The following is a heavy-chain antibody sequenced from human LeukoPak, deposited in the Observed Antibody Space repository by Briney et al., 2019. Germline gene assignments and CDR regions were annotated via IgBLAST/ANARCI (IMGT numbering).Heavy chain of an antibody. CDR3: AVEARRGYSGYALLDC. CDR1: GYTFTSYY. CDR2: INPSGGST. J-gene: IGHJ4*02. D-gene: IGHD5-12*01. Sequence: ASVKVSCKASGYTFTSYYMHWVRQAPGQGLEWMGIINPSGGSTSYAQKFQGRVTMTRDTSTSTVYMELSSLRSEDTAVYYCAVEARRGYSGYALLDCWGQGTLVTVSS. V-gene: IGHV1-46*01.